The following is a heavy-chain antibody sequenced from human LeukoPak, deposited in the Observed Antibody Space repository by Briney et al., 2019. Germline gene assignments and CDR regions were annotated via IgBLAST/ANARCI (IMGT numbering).Heavy chain of an antibody. D-gene: IGHD6-19*01. CDR1: GGTFISYA. CDR2: IIPIFGTA. V-gene: IGHV1-69*06. J-gene: IGHJ4*02. Sequence: GASVKVSCKASGGTFISYAISWVRQAPGQGLEWMGGIIPIFGTANYAQKFQGRVTITADKSTSTAYMELSSLRSEDTAVYYCARSTYRGSGIAVAANTWAFDYWGQGTLVTVSS. CDR3: ARSTYRGSGIAVAANTWAFDY.